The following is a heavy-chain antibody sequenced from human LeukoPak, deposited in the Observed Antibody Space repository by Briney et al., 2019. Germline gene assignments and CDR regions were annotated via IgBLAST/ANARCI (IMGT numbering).Heavy chain of an antibody. CDR3: ARHRGPNEYSSSWYPHLPHYYYYYMDV. V-gene: IGHV4-61*08. CDR2: IYTSGST. Sequence: PSETLSLTCTVSGGSISSGGYYWSWIRQPPGKGLEWIGYIYTSGSTNYNPSLKSRVTISVDTSKNQFSLKLSSVTAADTAVYYCARHRGPNEYSSSWYPHLPHYYYYYMDVWGKGTTVTVSS. CDR1: GGSISSGGYY. D-gene: IGHD6-13*01. J-gene: IGHJ6*03.